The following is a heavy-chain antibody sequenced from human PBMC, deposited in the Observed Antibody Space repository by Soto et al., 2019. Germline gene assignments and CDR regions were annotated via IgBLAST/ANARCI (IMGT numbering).Heavy chain of an antibody. J-gene: IGHJ4*02. Sequence: ASVKVSCKVSGYTLTELSMHWERQAPGKGLEWMGGFGPEDGETIYAQKFQGRVTMTEDTSTDTAYMELSSLRSEDTAVYYCATLQAGWLQLDYWGQGTLVTVSS. CDR2: FGPEDGET. V-gene: IGHV1-24*01. CDR1: GYTLTELS. D-gene: IGHD5-12*01. CDR3: ATLQAGWLQLDY.